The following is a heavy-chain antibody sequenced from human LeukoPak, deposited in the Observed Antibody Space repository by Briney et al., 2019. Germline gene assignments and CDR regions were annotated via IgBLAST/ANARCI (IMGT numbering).Heavy chain of an antibody. CDR1: GYSFTSYW. J-gene: IGHJ3*02. V-gene: IGHV5-51*01. D-gene: IGHD2-2*01. Sequence: GESLKISCKGSGYSFTSYWIGWVRQMPGKGLEWMGIIYPGDSDTRYSPSFQGQVTISADKSISTAYLQWSSLKASDTAMYYCARGLGYCSSTSCRRAFDIWGQGTMVTVSS. CDR2: IYPGDSDT. CDR3: ARGLGYCSSTSCRRAFDI.